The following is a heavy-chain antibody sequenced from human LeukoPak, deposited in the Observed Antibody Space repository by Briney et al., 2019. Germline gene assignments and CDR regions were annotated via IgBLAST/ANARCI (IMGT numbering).Heavy chain of an antibody. CDR1: GYTFTSYA. CDR2: INPSGGST. V-gene: IGHV1-46*01. D-gene: IGHD4-17*01. Sequence: GASVKVSCKASGYTFTSYAMNWVRQAPGQGLEWMGIINPSGGSTSYAQKFQGRVTMTRDMSTSTVYMELSSLRSEDTAVYYCARDQQGDYGVIEGDFDYWGQGTLVTVSS. CDR3: ARDQQGDYGVIEGDFDY. J-gene: IGHJ4*02.